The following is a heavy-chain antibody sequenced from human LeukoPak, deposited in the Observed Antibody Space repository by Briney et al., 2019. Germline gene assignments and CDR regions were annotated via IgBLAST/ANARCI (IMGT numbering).Heavy chain of an antibody. CDR3: ATGLMEDSSSGGSDY. J-gene: IGHJ4*02. D-gene: IGHD3-22*01. CDR2: MNPNSGNT. Sequence: ASVKVSCKASGYTFTSYDINWVRQATGQGREWMGWMNPNSGNTGYAQKFQGRVTMTRNTSISTAYMELSSLRSEDTAVYYCATGLMEDSSSGGSDYWGQGTLVTVSS. CDR1: GYTFTSYD. V-gene: IGHV1-8*01.